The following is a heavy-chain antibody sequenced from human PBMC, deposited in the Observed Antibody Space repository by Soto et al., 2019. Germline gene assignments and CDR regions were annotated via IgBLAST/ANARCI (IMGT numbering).Heavy chain of an antibody. J-gene: IGHJ5*02. V-gene: IGHV1-8*01. CDR1: GYTFTCYD. CDR3: ARERDIVSYIWFDP. Sequence: VSVKVFCKASGYTFTCYDINWVRQATGQGLEWMGWMNPNSGNTGHAQKFQGRVTMTRNTSISTAYMELSSLRSEDTAVYYCARERDIVSYIWFDPWGQGTLVTVSS. CDR2: MNPNSGNT. D-gene: IGHD2-15*01.